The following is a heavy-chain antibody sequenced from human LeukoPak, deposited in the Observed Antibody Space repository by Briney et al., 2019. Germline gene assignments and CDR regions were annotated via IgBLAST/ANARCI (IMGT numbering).Heavy chain of an antibody. D-gene: IGHD3-22*01. CDR1: GGSISSHY. J-gene: IGHJ4*02. CDR3: ARGTGFYDSSGHYYWGYFDS. CDR2: IYYSGTT. V-gene: IGHV4-59*11. Sequence: SETLSLTCTVSGGSISSHYWSWFRQTPGERPEWIAFIYYSGTTNYNPSLKGRVTISINSSKNQFSLKLSSVTAADTAIYYCARGTGFYDSSGHYYWGYFDSWGQGTLVPVSS.